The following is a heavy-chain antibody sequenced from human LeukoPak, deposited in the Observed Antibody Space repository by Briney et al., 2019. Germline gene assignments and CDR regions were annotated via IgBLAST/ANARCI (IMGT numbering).Heavy chain of an antibody. J-gene: IGHJ6*03. V-gene: IGHV3-7*01. D-gene: IGHD6-25*01. Sequence: GSLRLSWAASGFTFSSYWMSWVRQAPGKGLEWVANIKQDGSEKYYVDSVKGLFTISRDNAKNSLYLQMNSLRADDTAVYYCARFAAGGSYYYYMDVWGKGTTVTVSS. CDR3: ARFAAGGSYYYYMDV. CDR2: IKQDGSEK. CDR1: GFTFSSYW.